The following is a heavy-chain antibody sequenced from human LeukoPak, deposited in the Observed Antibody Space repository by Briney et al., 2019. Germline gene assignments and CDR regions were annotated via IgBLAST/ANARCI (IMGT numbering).Heavy chain of an antibody. CDR2: IYPGDSDT. CDR1: GYSFTSYW. J-gene: IGHJ4*02. D-gene: IGHD3-22*01. CDR3: ARRGRFYDSSGYYPR. V-gene: IGHV5-51*01. Sequence: GESLKISCRGSGYSFTSYWIGWVRQMPGKGLEWMGIIYPGDSDTRYSPSFQGQVTISADKSISTAYLRWSSLKASDTAMYYCARRGRFYDSSGYYPRWSQGTLVTVSS.